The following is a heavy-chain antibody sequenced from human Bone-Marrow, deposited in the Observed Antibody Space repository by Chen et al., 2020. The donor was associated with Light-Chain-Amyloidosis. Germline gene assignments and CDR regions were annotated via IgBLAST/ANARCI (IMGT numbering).Heavy chain of an antibody. D-gene: IGHD5-18*01. Sequence: EVQLVESGGGLINPGGSLRLSCAASGFTFNNAWMSWVRQAPGKGLEWVGRIKSKTDGETTDYAAPVKGRFTISRDDSTDTLYLQMDSLKTEDTAVYYCATGTPGGYSQYYYMDVWGQGTTVIVSS. J-gene: IGHJ6*03. CDR3: ATGTPGGYSQYYYMDV. CDR1: GFTFNNAW. CDR2: IKSKTDGETT. V-gene: IGHV3-15*01.